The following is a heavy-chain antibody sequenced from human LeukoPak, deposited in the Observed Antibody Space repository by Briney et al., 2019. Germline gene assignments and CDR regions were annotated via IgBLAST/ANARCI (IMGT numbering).Heavy chain of an antibody. CDR3: ARDPRGYSYGWPDY. Sequence: GGSLRLSCAASGFTFSSYAMHWVRQAPGKGLEWVAVIWYDGSNKYYADSVKGRFTISRDNSKNTLYLQMNSLRAEDTAVYYCARDPRGYSYGWPDYWGQGTLVTVSS. D-gene: IGHD5-18*01. J-gene: IGHJ4*02. CDR2: IWYDGSNK. CDR1: GFTFSSYA. V-gene: IGHV3-33*08.